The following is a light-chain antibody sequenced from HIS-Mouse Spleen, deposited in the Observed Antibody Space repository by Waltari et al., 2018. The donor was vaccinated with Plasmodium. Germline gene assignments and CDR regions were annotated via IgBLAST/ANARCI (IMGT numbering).Light chain of an antibody. CDR2: DVS. CDR3: CSYAGSYTYV. CDR1: SSNGGGYNY. V-gene: IGLV2-11*01. J-gene: IGLJ1*01. Sequence: QSALTQPRSVSGSPGQSVTIPCTGHSSNGGGYNYVHWYQQHPGKAPKLMMYDVSKRPSGVPDRFSGSKSGNTASLTISGLQAEDEADYYCCSYAGSYTYVFGTGTKVTVL.